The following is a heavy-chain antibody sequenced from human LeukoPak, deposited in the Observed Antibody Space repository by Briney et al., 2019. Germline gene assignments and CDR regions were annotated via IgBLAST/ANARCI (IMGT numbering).Heavy chain of an antibody. V-gene: IGHV4-34*01. CDR3: ARDLGGSYSSETWFDP. CDR1: GDSISNYC. Sequence: SETLSLTCAVSGDSISNYCWSWIRQPPGKGLEWIGEINHSGSTNYNPSLKSRVTISVDTSKNQFSLKLSSVTAADTAVYYCARDLGGSYSSETWFDPWGQGTLVTVSS. D-gene: IGHD1-26*01. J-gene: IGHJ5*02. CDR2: INHSGST.